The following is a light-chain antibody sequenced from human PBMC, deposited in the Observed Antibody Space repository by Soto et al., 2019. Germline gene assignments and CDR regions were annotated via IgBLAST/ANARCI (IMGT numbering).Light chain of an antibody. Sequence: QSVLTQPRSVSGSPGQSVTISCTGTSSDVGGYNFVSWDQQHPGKAPKLMIYDVSKRPSGVPDRFSGSKSGNTASLTISGLQAEDEADYYCCSYAGSYTWLFGGGTQLTVL. V-gene: IGLV2-11*01. CDR2: DVS. CDR3: CSYAGSYTWL. J-gene: IGLJ3*02. CDR1: SSDVGGYNF.